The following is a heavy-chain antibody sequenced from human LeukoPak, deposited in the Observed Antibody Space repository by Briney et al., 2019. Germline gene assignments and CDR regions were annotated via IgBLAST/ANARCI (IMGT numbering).Heavy chain of an antibody. CDR1: GYTFTSYY. CDR2: VNPNTGNT. Sequence: ASVKVSCKASGYTFTSYYMHWVRQAPGQGLEWMGWVNPNTGNTGYAQKFQGRVTMTRDTSINTAYMELRSLRSDDTAVYYCARAEYYSGSGNFYINYYYYYMDAWGKGTTVTISS. D-gene: IGHD3-10*01. CDR3: ARAEYYSGSGNFYINYYYYYMDA. V-gene: IGHV1-8*02. J-gene: IGHJ6*03.